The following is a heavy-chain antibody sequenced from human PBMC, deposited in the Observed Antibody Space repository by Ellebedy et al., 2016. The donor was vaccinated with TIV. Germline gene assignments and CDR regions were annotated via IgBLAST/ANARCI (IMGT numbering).Heavy chain of an antibody. CDR2: IYSGGAT. CDR1: GFTVSSNY. CDR3: ARKYIYGFD. J-gene: IGHJ4*02. D-gene: IGHD5-18*01. V-gene: IGHV3-66*01. Sequence: PGGSLRLSCAASGFTVSSNYMSWVRQAPGKGLEWVSVIYSGGATSYADSVKGGFTISRDNSKNTLYLQMNSLRVEDTAVYYCARKYIYGFDWGQGTLVTVSS.